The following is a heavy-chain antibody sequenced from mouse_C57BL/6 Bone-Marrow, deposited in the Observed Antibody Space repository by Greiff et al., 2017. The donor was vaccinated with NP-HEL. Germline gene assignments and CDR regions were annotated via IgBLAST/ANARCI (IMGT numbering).Heavy chain of an antibody. CDR2: INPNNGGT. CDR1: GYTFTDYY. CDR3: DRPKAYYYGSSYQFAD. V-gene: IGHV1-26*01. D-gene: IGHD1-1*01. J-gene: IGHJ3*01. Sequence: VQLQQSGPELVKPGASVKISCKASGYTFTDYYMNWVKQSHGKGLEWIGDINPNNGGTSYNQKFKGKATLTVDNSSSTTYLELRSRKSEDSAVYYCDRPKAYYYGSSYQFADWGQGTLVTVSA.